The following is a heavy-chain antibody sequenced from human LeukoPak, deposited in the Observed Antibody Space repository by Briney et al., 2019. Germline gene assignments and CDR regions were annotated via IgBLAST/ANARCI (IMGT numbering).Heavy chain of an antibody. CDR1: GYSFTSGHY. D-gene: IGHD2-2*01. CDR2: IYHTGSA. J-gene: IGHJ4*02. Sequence: SETLSLTCSVSGYSFTSGHYWGWIRQPPGKGLEWIANIYHTGSAHYNPSLKSRVTISVDTSKNQFSLKLSSVTAADTAVYYCARYCTSTTCVLRGFDYWGQGALVTVSS. CDR3: ARYCTSTTCVLRGFDY. V-gene: IGHV4-38-2*01.